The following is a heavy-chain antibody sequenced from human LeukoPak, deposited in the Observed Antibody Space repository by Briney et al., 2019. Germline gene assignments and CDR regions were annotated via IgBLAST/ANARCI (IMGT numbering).Heavy chain of an antibody. Sequence: GGSLRLSCAASGFTFSSYAMHWVRQAPDKGLEWVAVIWYDGSNKYYADSVKGRFTISRDNSKNTLYLQMNSLRAEDTAVYYCARDPSGHWYFDLWGRGTLVTVSS. V-gene: IGHV3-33*08. CDR1: GFTFSSYA. D-gene: IGHD7-27*01. CDR2: IWYDGSNK. CDR3: ARDPSGHWYFDL. J-gene: IGHJ2*01.